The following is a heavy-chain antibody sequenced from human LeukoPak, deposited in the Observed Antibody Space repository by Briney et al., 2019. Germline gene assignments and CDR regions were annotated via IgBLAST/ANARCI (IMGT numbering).Heavy chain of an antibody. Sequence: PGGSLTLSCAASGFTFSSYGMHWLRQAPGKGLEGVAVISYDGSNEYYADSVKGRFTITRDNSNNTLFLQMNSQRAEDTAVYYCAKDGSGCFDYWGQGTLVTVSS. CDR2: ISYDGSNE. CDR3: AKDGSGCFDY. J-gene: IGHJ4*02. D-gene: IGHD6-19*01. CDR1: GFTFSSYG. V-gene: IGHV3-30*18.